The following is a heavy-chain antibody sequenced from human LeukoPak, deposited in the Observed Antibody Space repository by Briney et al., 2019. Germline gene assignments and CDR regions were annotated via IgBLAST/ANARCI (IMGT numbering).Heavy chain of an antibody. V-gene: IGHV3-30*04. CDR2: ISFDGKDK. CDR3: ASGSGYTFGFPAY. J-gene: IGHJ4*02. Sequence: GGSLRLSCEASGFAFSGYAMHWVRQDPRRGLEWVVVISFDGKDKYEGDSVRGRFTISRDDYKNTLYLQMNNLRIEDTAMYYCASGSGYTFGFPAYWGQGTLVTVSS. CDR1: GFAFSGYA. D-gene: IGHD3-22*01.